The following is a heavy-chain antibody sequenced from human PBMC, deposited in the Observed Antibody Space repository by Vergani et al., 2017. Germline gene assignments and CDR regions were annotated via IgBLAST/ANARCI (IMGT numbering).Heavy chain of an antibody. CDR2: INHTGRP. CDR1: GGSFTSYH. D-gene: IGHD4-11*01. J-gene: IGHJ6*03. CDR3: ARVNTETNGHLYYYYYMDV. Sequence: QVQLQQWGGGLLKPSETLSLTCVVNGGSFTSYHWTWIRQSPGEGLEWVGDINHTGRPDYNPSLKSRLTMSVDKSRNQFPLTLNFVTATDKAVYFCARVNTETNGHLYYYYYMDVWGQGTAVTVS. V-gene: IGHV4-34*01.